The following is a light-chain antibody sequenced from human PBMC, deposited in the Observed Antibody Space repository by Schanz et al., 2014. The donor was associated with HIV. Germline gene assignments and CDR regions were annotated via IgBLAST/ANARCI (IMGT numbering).Light chain of an antibody. Sequence: QSALTQPPSASGSPGQSVTISCTGTSSDVGAFNFVSWYQQHPGKAPKLMIYEVTKRPSGVPDRFSGSKSGDTASLTVSGLQADDEADYYCQSYDSRLRGWVFGGGTKLTVL. CDR3: QSYDSRLRGWV. J-gene: IGLJ3*02. V-gene: IGLV2-8*01. CDR2: EVT. CDR1: SSDVGAFNF.